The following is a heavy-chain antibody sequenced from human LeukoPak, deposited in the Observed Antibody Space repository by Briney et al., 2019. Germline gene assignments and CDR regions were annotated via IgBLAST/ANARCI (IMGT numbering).Heavy chain of an antibody. V-gene: IGHV4-59*01. CDR2: IYYSGST. CDR3: ARAHRRITMVRGVISWFDP. Sequence: PSETLSLTCPVSGGSISIYYWSWIRQPPGKGLEWIGYIYYSGSTNYNPSPESRVTISVDTSKNQFSLKLSSVTAADTAVYYCARAHRRITMVRGVISWFDPWGQGTLVTVSS. CDR1: GGSISIYY. D-gene: IGHD3-10*01. J-gene: IGHJ5*02.